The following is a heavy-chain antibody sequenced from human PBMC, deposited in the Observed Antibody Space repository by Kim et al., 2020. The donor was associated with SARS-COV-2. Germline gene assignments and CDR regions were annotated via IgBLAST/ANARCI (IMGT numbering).Heavy chain of an antibody. CDR1: KFTFNIYA. D-gene: IGHD2-8*02. J-gene: IGHJ4*02. CDR3: ARPAGRCTGDNCDSDVYFDH. CDR2: IWSDGSKK. Sequence: GSLRLSCAASKFTFNIYAMHWVRQAPGKGLEWVALIWSDGSKKFYADSVKGRFTISRDNSKNTLYLQMNSLTVEDTAVYYCARPAGRCTGDNCDSDVYFDHWGQGTLVTVSS. V-gene: IGHV3-33*01.